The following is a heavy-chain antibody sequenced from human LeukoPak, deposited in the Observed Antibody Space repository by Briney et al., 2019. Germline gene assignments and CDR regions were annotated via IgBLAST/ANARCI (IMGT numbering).Heavy chain of an antibody. CDR3: AREAADTAMEAPDY. Sequence: GGSLRLSCAASGFTFSSYSMNWVRQAPEKGLEWVSSISSSSSYIYYADSVKGRFTISRDNAKNSLYLQMNSLRAEDTAVYYCAREAADTAMEAPDYWGQGTLVTVSS. D-gene: IGHD5-18*01. V-gene: IGHV3-21*01. J-gene: IGHJ4*02. CDR1: GFTFSSYS. CDR2: ISSSSSYI.